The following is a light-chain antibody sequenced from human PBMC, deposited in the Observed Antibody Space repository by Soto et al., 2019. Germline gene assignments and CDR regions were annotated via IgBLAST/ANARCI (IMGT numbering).Light chain of an antibody. CDR3: QSYDSSLSGSVV. CDR2: GNS. J-gene: IGLJ2*01. V-gene: IGLV1-40*01. CDR1: SSNIGAGYD. Sequence: QSVLTQPPSVSGAPGQRVTISCTGRSSNIGAGYDVHWYQQLPGTAPKLLIYGNSNRPSGVPDRFSGSKSGTSASLAITGLQAEDEADYYCQSYDSSLSGSVVFGGGTNLTVL.